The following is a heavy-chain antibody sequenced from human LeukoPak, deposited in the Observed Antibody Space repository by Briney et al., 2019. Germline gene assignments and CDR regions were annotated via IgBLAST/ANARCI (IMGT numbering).Heavy chain of an antibody. V-gene: IGHV4-38-2*01. CDR3: ARRGGYSSSWAYFDY. J-gene: IGHJ4*02. D-gene: IGHD6-13*01. CDR1: GYSISTGYY. Sequence: SETLSLTCSVSGYSISTGYYWGWIRQPPGKGLEWIGTIYHSGNTYYSPSLKSRVTISLDMSKNQFSLKLYSVTAADTAVYYCARRGGYSSSWAYFDYWGQGTLVTVSS. CDR2: IYHSGNT.